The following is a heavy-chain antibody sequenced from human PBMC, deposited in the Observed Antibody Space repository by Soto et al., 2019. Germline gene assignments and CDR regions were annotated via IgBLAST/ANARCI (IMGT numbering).Heavy chain of an antibody. CDR1: GGSITSDYSC. J-gene: IGHJ4*02. V-gene: IGHV4-30-4*01. Sequence: SETLSLTFTVSGGSITSDYSCWSWIRQPPGEGLEWIGHIFDSGTTYTNPSLRSQVAISLDTSKNHFSLTLSSVTAADTAVYYCARGPSGDKVHYWGQGALVTVSS. D-gene: IGHD7-27*01. CDR3: ARGPSGDKVHY. CDR2: IFDSGTT.